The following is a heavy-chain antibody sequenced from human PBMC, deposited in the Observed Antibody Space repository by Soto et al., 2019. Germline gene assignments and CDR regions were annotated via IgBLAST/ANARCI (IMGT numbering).Heavy chain of an antibody. Sequence: GVLRLSCAATGFMFGTYWMSWVRQAPGKGLECMANIKHDGNEKYYADSVKGRFTVSRDNVKNFLHLQMSSLRGDDTGVYFCVRATLSWGHYYFRGLAVLGKGTTGTVSS. J-gene: IGHJ6*04. CDR3: VRATLSWGHYYFRGLAV. D-gene: IGHD3-22*01. CDR1: GFMFGTYW. CDR2: IKHDGNEK. V-gene: IGHV3-7*01.